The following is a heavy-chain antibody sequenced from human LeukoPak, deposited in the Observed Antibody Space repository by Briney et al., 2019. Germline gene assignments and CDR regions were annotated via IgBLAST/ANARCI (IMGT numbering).Heavy chain of an antibody. CDR3: ARDTIPYSSGWLYFKH. Sequence: GGSLRLSCAASGFTFSSYGMHWVRQAPGKGLEWVAVIWYDGSNKYYGDSVKGRFTISRDNSKNTLYLQMNSLRVEDTAVYYCARDTIPYSSGWLYFKHWGQGTLVTVSS. CDR1: GFTFSSYG. J-gene: IGHJ1*01. D-gene: IGHD6-19*01. V-gene: IGHV3-33*01. CDR2: IWYDGSNK.